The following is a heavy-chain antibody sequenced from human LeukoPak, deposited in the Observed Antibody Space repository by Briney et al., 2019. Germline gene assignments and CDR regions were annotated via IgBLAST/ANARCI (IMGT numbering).Heavy chain of an antibody. CDR1: GGSISSNNW. CDR2: IYHDGST. J-gene: IGHJ4*02. CDR3: ARMIPATPDYFDC. D-gene: IGHD2-15*01. V-gene: IGHV4-4*02. Sequence: SETLSLTCAVSGGSISSNNWWIWVRQSPEKGLEWIGEIYHDGSTNYNPSLKSRVTISMDKSKNQFSLRLKSVTAADTAMYYCARMIPATPDYFDCWGQGTLITVSS.